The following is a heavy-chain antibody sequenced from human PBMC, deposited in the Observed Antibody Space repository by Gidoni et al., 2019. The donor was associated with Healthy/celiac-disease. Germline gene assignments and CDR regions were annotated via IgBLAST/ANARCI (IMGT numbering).Heavy chain of an antibody. CDR1: GGSISSGGYY. J-gene: IGHJ4*02. Sequence: TVSGGSISSGGYYWSWIRQHPGKGLEWIGYIYYSGRTYYNPSLKSRVTIAVDTSRNQFSLKLSSVTAADTAVYYCVLLSGSYYGFDYWGQGTLVTVSS. CDR3: VLLSGSYYGFDY. CDR2: IYYSGRT. D-gene: IGHD1-26*01. V-gene: IGHV4-31*03.